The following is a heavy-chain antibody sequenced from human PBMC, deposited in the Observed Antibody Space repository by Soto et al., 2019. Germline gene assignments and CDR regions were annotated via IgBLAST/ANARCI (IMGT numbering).Heavy chain of an antibody. CDR2: ISSSSSYI. V-gene: IGHV3-21*01. CDR1: GFTFSSYS. D-gene: IGHD2-21*02. CDR3: ARARTVVTPTGGYFDY. J-gene: IGHJ4*02. Sequence: PGGSLRLSCAASGFTFSSYSMNWVRQAPGKGLEWVSSISSSSSYIYYADSVKGRFTISRDNAKNSLYLQMNSLRAEDTAVYYCARARTVVTPTGGYFDYWGQGTLVTVSS.